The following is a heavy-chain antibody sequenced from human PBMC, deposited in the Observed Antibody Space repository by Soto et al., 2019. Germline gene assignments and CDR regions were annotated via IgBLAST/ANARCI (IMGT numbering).Heavy chain of an antibody. D-gene: IGHD3-9*01. J-gene: IGHJ5*02. Sequence: GGSLRLSCAASGFTFNNAWINWVRQAPGKGLEWVGRIKSKTDGGTPDYAAPVKGRFAISRDNAKNSVYLQMNSLRADDTAVYSCARGPQEVPQGGYDILTGYYTSFDTWGQGTLVTVSS. CDR3: ARGPQEVPQGGYDILTGYYTSFDT. CDR1: GFTFNNAW. V-gene: IGHV3-15*07. CDR2: IKSKTDGGTP.